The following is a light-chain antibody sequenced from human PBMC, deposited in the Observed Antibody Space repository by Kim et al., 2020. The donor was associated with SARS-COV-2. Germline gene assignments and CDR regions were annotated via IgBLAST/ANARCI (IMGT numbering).Light chain of an antibody. J-gene: IGKJ5*01. Sequence: EIVLTQSPATLSLSPGESATLSCRASHSISSNLAWYQQKAGQAPRLLMTLTSTRATGIPASFSGSGSGTEYTLTISSLQSEDFAVYYFHHYYHCPTFGQGTRLDIK. CDR1: HSISSN. CDR3: HHYYHCPT. CDR2: LTS. V-gene: IGKV3D-15*01.